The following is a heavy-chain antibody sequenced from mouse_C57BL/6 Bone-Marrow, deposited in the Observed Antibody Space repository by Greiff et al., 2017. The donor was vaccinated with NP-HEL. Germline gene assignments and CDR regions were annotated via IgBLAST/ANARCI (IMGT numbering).Heavy chain of an antibody. CDR2: IDPETGGT. J-gene: IGHJ2*01. Sequence: QVQLQQSGAELVRPGASVTLSCKASGYTFTDYEMHWVKQTPVHGLEWIGAIDPETGGTAYNQKFKGKAILTADKSSSTAYMELRSLTPEDSAVYYCTRGNWGNFDYWGQGTTLTVSS. CDR3: TRGNWGNFDY. V-gene: IGHV1-15*01. D-gene: IGHD4-1*01. CDR1: GYTFTDYE.